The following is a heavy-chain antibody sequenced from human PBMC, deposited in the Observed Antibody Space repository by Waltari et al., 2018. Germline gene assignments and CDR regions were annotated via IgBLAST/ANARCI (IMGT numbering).Heavy chain of an antibody. D-gene: IGHD3-22*01. Sequence: EEHLLESGGGLAQPGGSLRLSCAASGFHFISYAMSWGRQAPGKGREWVSGISDSGVITKYADSVKGRFTVSRDNSKNTVFLHLNSLRAEDTAIYYCARHLYSIDYLELAKWGQGTLVTVSS. CDR3: ARHLYSIDYLELAK. J-gene: IGHJ4*02. CDR1: GFHFISYA. V-gene: IGHV3-23*01. CDR2: ISDSGVIT.